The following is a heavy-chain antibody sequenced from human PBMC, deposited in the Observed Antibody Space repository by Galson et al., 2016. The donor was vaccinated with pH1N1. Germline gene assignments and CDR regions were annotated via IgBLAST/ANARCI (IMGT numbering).Heavy chain of an antibody. Sequence: SVKVSCKASGGTFNSNGLSWVRQAPGQGLEWMGRIIPILGTTNYAQKFQGKITITADESTSTAYMELSSLRSEDTALYYCAREDYYDVDLSDWYFDLWGRGTLVTVSP. CDR2: IIPILGTT. CDR3: AREDYYDVDLSDWYFDL. J-gene: IGHJ2*01. D-gene: IGHD3-22*01. V-gene: IGHV1-69*13. CDR1: GGTFNSNG.